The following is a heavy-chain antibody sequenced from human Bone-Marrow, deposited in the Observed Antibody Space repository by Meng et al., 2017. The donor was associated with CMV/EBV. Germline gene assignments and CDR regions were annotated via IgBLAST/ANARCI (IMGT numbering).Heavy chain of an antibody. CDR2: ISGNGVST. V-gene: IGHV3-64*02. J-gene: IGHJ4*02. D-gene: IGHD1-26*01. CDR1: GFIFSSHP. Sequence: GESLKISCAASGFIFSSHPLHWVRQAPGKGLECIAAISGNGVSTYYAASVQGRFTISRDNSKNTLFLQMGSLRTEDMAVYYCVRDVKEGGNVDYWGRGTLVTVSS. CDR3: VRDVKEGGNVDY.